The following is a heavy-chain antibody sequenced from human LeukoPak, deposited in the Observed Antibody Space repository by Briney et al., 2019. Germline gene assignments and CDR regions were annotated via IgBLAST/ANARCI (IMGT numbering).Heavy chain of an antibody. V-gene: IGHV4-39*01. CDR1: GGSISSSSYY. J-gene: IGHJ4*02. CDR3: ARLNWGYDFWSGYYDDY. CDR2: SYYSGST. D-gene: IGHD3-3*01. Sequence: SETLSLTCTVSGGSISSSSYYWRWIRQPPGKGLEWIGSSYYSGSTYYTPSLKSRVTISVDTSKNQFSLNVSSVTAADTAVYYCARLNWGYDFWSGYYDDYWGQGTLVTVSS.